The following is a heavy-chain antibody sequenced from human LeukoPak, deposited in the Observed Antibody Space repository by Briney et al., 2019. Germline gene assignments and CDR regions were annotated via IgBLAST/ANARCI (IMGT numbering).Heavy chain of an antibody. CDR3: ARMVRRLERLNIGGSSDYATIYSFDY. V-gene: IGHV4-61*02. J-gene: IGHJ4*02. Sequence: SETLSLTCTVSGASISSGSYYWSWIRQPAGKGLEWIGRIYTSGSTNYNPSLKSRVTISVDTSKNQFSLKLSSVTAADTAVYYCARMVRRLERLNIGGSSDYATIYSFDYWGQGTLVTVSS. CDR2: IYTSGST. D-gene: IGHD5-12*01. CDR1: GASISSGSYY.